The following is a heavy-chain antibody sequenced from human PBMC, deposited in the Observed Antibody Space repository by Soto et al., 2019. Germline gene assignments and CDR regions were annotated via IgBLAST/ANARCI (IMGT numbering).Heavy chain of an antibody. CDR3: ARDRPFSSGALNS. CDR2: IKTRSEGGAT. Sequence: EVQLVASGGGLVKPGESLTLSCAASGFTFRDAWMYWVRQAPGKGLEWVGRIKTRSEGGATDDAAPVKGRFTISRDDSTNTLHLEMNSLKTEDTAVYYCARDRPFSSGALNSWGQGTMVTVSS. J-gene: IGHJ3*01. D-gene: IGHD3-3*02. CDR1: GFTFRDAW. V-gene: IGHV3-15*01.